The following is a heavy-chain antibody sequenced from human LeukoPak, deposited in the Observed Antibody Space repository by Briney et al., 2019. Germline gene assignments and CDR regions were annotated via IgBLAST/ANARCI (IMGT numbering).Heavy chain of an antibody. Sequence: GRSLRLSCAASGFTFSNYGMNWVRQAPGKGLEWVSFTDTSGNYIYYGDSVKGRFTIYRDNAKNLVFMQMNGLRAEDAAVYYCARGRSITLLRGVAMSDGFDIWGQGAMVGVSS. CDR1: GFTFSNYG. D-gene: IGHD3-10*01. CDR3: ARGRSITLLRGVAMSDGFDI. V-gene: IGHV3-21*01. J-gene: IGHJ3*02. CDR2: TDTSGNYI.